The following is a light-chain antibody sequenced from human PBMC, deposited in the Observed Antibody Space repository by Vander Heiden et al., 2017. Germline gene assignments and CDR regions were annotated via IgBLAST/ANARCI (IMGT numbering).Light chain of an antibody. CDR1: SSNVGNNA. V-gene: IGLV1-36*01. CDR3: AAWDDSMNGVV. CDR2: YDD. J-gene: IGLJ2*01. Sequence: QSLLTLPPSVSVVPRQRVTIPRSGTSSNVGNNAVNWYQQRPGKAPKLLMIYDDMQRPAVSDRFSGSNYGTSASLAISGRQSEDEDDDYCAAWDDSMNGVVFGGGTKLTVL.